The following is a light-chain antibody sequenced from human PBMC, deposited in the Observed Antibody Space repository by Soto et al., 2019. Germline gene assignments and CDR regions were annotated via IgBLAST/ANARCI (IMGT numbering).Light chain of an antibody. Sequence: EIVFTQSPRSLPLSPGERATLSCRDSQSLSSSYLAWYQQKPRQDPRLLLYYASNRATGVPARLSGSGAGTDLTLTIISLEPADVAVDYCQQRSNGSPLTFGGGTKVDIK. CDR1: QSLSSSY. V-gene: IGKV3-11*01. J-gene: IGKJ4*01. CDR2: YAS. CDR3: QQRSNGSPLT.